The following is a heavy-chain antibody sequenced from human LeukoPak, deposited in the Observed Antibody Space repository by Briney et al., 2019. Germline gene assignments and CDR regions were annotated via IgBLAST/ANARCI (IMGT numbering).Heavy chain of an antibody. V-gene: IGHV1-69*05. CDR2: IIPIFGTA. CDR1: GGTFSSYA. Sequence: ASVKVSCKAPGGTFSSYAISWVRQAPGQGLEWMGGIIPIFGTANYAQKFQGRVTITTDESTSTAYMELSSLRSEDTAVYYCARDWYSSSSPAGYMDVWGKGTTVTVSS. D-gene: IGHD6-6*01. CDR3: ARDWYSSSSPAGYMDV. J-gene: IGHJ6*03.